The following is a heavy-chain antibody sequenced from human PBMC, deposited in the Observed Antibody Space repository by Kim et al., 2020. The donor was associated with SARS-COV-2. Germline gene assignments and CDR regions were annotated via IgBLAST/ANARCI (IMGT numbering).Heavy chain of an antibody. Sequence: YDGSNKYYADSVKGRFTISRDNSKNTLYLQMNSLRAEDTAVYYCAKDFTAWGQGTLVTVSS. CDR3: AKDFTA. V-gene: IGHV3-30*18. J-gene: IGHJ5*02. CDR2: YDGSNK.